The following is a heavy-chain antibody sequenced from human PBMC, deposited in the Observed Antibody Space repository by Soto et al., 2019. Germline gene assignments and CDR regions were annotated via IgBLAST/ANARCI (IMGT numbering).Heavy chain of an antibody. D-gene: IGHD2-15*01. CDR2: ISGSGCST. Sequence: EVQLLEAGGGLVHPGGSLRLSCAASGFTFSSYAMSWVRQAPGKGLEWVSAISGSGCSTYYADSVKGRFTISRDNSKNTLYLQMNSMRAEDTAVYYCAKGGYCSGGSCYVDYWGQGTLVTVSS. J-gene: IGHJ4*02. V-gene: IGHV3-23*01. CDR3: AKGGYCSGGSCYVDY. CDR1: GFTFSSYA.